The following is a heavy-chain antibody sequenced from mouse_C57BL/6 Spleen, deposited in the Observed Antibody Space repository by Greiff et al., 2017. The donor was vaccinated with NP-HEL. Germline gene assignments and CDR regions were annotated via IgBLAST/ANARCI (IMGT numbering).Heavy chain of an antibody. D-gene: IGHD2-5*01. J-gene: IGHJ4*01. CDR1: GFNIKDDY. Sequence: EVQLQESGAELVRPGASVKLSCTASGFNIKDDYMHWVKQRPEQGLEWIGWIDPENGDTEYASKFQGKATITADTSSNTAYLQLSSLTSEDTAVYYCTKRLGSNYFGAMDYWGQGTSVTVSS. CDR3: TKRLGSNYFGAMDY. CDR2: IDPENGDT. V-gene: IGHV14-4*01.